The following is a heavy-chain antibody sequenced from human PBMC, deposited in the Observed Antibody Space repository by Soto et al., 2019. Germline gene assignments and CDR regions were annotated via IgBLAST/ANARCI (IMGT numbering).Heavy chain of an antibody. CDR2: ISGSGGST. J-gene: IGHJ6*02. CDR1: GFTFSSYA. Sequence: GGSLRLSCAASGFTFSSYAMSWVRQAPGKGLEWVSAISGSGGSTYYADSVKGRFTISRDNSKNTLYLQMNSLRAEDTAVYDCAKLLTPRLSYYYGMDVWGQGTTVAVSS. CDR3: AKLLTPRLSYYYGMDV. V-gene: IGHV3-23*01.